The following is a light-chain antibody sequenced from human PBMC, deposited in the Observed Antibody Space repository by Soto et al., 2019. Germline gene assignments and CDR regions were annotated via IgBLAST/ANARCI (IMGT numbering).Light chain of an antibody. Sequence: QSVLTQPPSVSGAPGQRVTLTCTGRSSNIGAGYDVHWYQQLPGTAPKLLLYGNSNRPSGVPDRFSGSKSGTSASLAITGLRAEDEADYYCQSYDSSLSGWVFGGGTKLTVL. V-gene: IGLV1-40*01. CDR1: SSNIGAGYD. CDR3: QSYDSSLSGWV. CDR2: GNS. J-gene: IGLJ3*02.